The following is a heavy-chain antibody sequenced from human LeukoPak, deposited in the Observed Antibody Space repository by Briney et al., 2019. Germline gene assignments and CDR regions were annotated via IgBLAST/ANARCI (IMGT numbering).Heavy chain of an antibody. CDR2: ISAYNGNT. V-gene: IGHV1-18*04. CDR3: ARDVLLWFGELSGGVYFDY. J-gene: IGHJ4*02. Sequence: WASVKVSCKASGYTLTSYGVSWVRQAPGQGLEWMGWISAYNGNTNYAQTLQGRVTMTTDTSTSTAYMELRSLRSDDTAVYYCARDVLLWFGELSGGVYFDYWGQGTLVTVSS. D-gene: IGHD3-10*01. CDR1: GYTLTSYG.